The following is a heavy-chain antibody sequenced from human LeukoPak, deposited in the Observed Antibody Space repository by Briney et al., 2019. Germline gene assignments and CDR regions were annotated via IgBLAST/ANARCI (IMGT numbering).Heavy chain of an antibody. CDR3: ARDLSGIAVAGTFDY. V-gene: IGHV3-21*01. CDR1: GFTFSNYS. CDR2: ISSSSSYI. D-gene: IGHD6-19*01. J-gene: IGHJ4*02. Sequence: GGSLRLSCAASGFTFSNYSMNWVRQAPGKGLEWVSSISSSSSYIYYADSVKGRFTISRDNAKNSLYLQMNSLRAEDTAVYYCARDLSGIAVAGTFDYWGQGTLVTVSS.